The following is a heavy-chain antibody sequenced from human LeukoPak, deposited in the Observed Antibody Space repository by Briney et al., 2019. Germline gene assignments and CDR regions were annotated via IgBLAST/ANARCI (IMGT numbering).Heavy chain of an antibody. CDR1: GFTFSSYG. D-gene: IGHD3-10*01. CDR3: AKDGYPGYYGSGSYSYYSDY. V-gene: IGHV3-30*02. J-gene: IGHJ4*02. Sequence: GGSLRLSCAASGFTFSSYGMHWVRQAPGKGREWVAFIRYDGSNKYYADSVKGRFTISRDNSKNTLYPQMNSLRAEDTAVYYCAKDGYPGYYGSGSYSYYSDYWGQGTLVTVSS. CDR2: IRYDGSNK.